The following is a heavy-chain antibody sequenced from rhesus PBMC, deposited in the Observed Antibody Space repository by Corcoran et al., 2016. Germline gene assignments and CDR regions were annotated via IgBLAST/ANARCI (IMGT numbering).Heavy chain of an antibody. Sequence: QVQLQESGPGLVKPSETLSPTCTVSGGSISGSYNWNWYRQSPGQGLEWIGAVYGNSASTNYNPSLKSRVTIAKDTSKNQFSLRLTSVTAADTAVYYCARQGYTDHLGGLDSWGQGVVVTVSS. D-gene: IGHD2-39*02. CDR2: VYGNSAST. J-gene: IGHJ6*01. CDR3: ARQGYTDHLGGLDS. V-gene: IGHV4-143*01. CDR1: GGSISGSYN.